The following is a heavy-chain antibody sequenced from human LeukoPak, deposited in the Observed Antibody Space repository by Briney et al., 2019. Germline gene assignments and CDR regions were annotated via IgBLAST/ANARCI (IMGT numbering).Heavy chain of an antibody. CDR1: GVSISSDYY. Sequence: SETLSLTCAVSGVSISSDYYWGWIRQTPGKGLEWIGSVYHSGTTYHNPSLKSRVTMSVDTSKNQFSLTLTSVTAADTALYYCTRELAGTTVEDWGQGTLVTVSS. CDR3: TRELAGTTVED. CDR2: VYHSGTT. J-gene: IGHJ4*02. D-gene: IGHD1-1*01. V-gene: IGHV4-38-2*02.